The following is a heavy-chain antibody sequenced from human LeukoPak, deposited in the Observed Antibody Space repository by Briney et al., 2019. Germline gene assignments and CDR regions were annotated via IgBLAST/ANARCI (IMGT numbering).Heavy chain of an antibody. V-gene: IGHV4-59*08. D-gene: IGHD3-10*01. CDR2: IYYSGST. CDR1: GGSISSYY. Sequence: SETLSLTCTVSGGSISSYYWSWIRQPPGKGLEWIGYIYYSGSTNYNPSLKSRVTISVDTSKNQFSLKLSSVTAADTAVYYCARLEGYYGSGSLYYWGQGTLVTVSS. CDR3: ARLEGYYGSGSLYY. J-gene: IGHJ4*02.